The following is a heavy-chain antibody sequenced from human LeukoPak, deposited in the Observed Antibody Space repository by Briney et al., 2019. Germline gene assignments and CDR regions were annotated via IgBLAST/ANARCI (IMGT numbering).Heavy chain of an antibody. D-gene: IGHD6-13*01. CDR3: ARYLIAAAGNYFDY. V-gene: IGHV3-7*01. J-gene: IGHJ4*02. CDR1: GFTFSSYW. CDR2: IKQDGSEK. Sequence: PGGSLRLSCAASGFTFSSYWMSWVRQAPGKGLEWVANIKQDGSEKYYVDSVKGRFTISRDNAKNSLYLQMNSLRAEDTAVYYCARYLIAAAGNYFDYWGQGTLVTVSS.